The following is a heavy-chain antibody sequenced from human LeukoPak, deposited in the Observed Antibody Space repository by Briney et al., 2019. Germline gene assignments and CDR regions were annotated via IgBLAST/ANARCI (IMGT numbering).Heavy chain of an antibody. CDR2: IYSGGST. CDR3: AGDLANYDFWSGSSSGDDI. D-gene: IGHD3-3*01. Sequence: PGGSLRLSCAASGFTVSSNHMSWVRQAPGKGLEWVSVIYSGGSTYYADSVKGRFTISRDNSKNTLYLQMNSLRAEDTAVYYCAGDLANYDFWSGSSSGDDIWGQGTMVTVSS. CDR1: GFTVSSNH. J-gene: IGHJ3*02. V-gene: IGHV3-66*02.